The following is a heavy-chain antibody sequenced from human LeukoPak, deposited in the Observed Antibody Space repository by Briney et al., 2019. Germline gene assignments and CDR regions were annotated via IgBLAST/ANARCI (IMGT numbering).Heavy chain of an antibody. CDR3: ARLGDHYHWNLDL. CDR1: GFTISTKY. CDR2: IYSGGTT. J-gene: IGHJ2*01. Sequence: GGSLRLSCAASGFTISTKYMNWFRQAPGRGLEGVSIIYSGGTTYYADSVKGRFTISRDTFKNTVSLQMNSLRAEDTAVYFCARLGDHYHWNLDLWGRGTLVTVSS. D-gene: IGHD3-10*01. V-gene: IGHV3-53*01.